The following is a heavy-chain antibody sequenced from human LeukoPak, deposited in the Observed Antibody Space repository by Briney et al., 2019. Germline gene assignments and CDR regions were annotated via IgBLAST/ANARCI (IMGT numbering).Heavy chain of an antibody. CDR3: ARVRDFFDY. Sequence: GGSLRLSCAASGFAFRSYEMNWGRQAPGKGLEWVSYISSSGSTIYYAEFVKGRFTISRDNAKNSLYLQMNSLRVEDTAVYYCARVRDFFDYWGQGTLVTVSS. CDR2: ISSSGSTI. J-gene: IGHJ4*02. V-gene: IGHV3-48*03. D-gene: IGHD3-3*01. CDR1: GFAFRSYE.